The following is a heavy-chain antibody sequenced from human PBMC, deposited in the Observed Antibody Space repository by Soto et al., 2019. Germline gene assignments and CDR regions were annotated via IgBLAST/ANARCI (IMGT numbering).Heavy chain of an antibody. CDR3: ARTALGWLDP. J-gene: IGHJ5*02. D-gene: IGHD2-21*02. CDR1: GGSFSDYY. V-gene: IGHV4-34*01. CDR2: INHSGST. Sequence: SETLSLTCAVYGGSFSDYYWTWVRQAPGRGLEWIGEINHSGSTYYNPSLKSRVTISVDTSKNQFSLKLSSVTAADTAVYYCARTALGWLDPWGQGTLVTVSS.